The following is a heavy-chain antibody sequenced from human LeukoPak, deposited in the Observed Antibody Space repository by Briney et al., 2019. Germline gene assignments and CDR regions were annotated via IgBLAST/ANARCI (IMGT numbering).Heavy chain of an antibody. D-gene: IGHD1-26*01. Sequence: GGSLRLSCTASGFTFSSSGMNWVRQAPGKGLEWVAFIRFDGSTQYYADSVKGRFTVSRDNSKNTLFLQMNSLRDEDTAVYYCATETRGSYSEYWGQGTLLTVSS. CDR3: ATETRGSYSEY. V-gene: IGHV3-30*02. CDR1: GFTFSSSG. CDR2: IRFDGSTQ. J-gene: IGHJ4*02.